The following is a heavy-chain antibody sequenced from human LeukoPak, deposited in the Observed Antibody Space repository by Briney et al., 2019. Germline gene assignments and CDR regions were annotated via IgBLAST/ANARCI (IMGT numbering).Heavy chain of an antibody. Sequence: PSETLSLTCTVSGGSISSYYWSWIRQPPGKGLEWIGYIYYSGSTNYNPSLKSRVTISVDTSKNQFSLKLSSVTAADTAVYYCARRYYDILTGYYRYFDYWGQGTLVTVSS. CDR3: ARRYYDILTGYYRYFDY. D-gene: IGHD3-9*01. CDR2: IYYSGST. V-gene: IGHV4-59*12. J-gene: IGHJ4*02. CDR1: GGSISSYY.